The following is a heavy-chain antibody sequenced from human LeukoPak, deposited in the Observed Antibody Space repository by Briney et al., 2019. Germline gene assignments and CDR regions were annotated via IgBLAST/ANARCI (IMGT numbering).Heavy chain of an antibody. CDR1: GGSISSSSYY. Sequence: PSETLSLTCTVSGGSISSSSYYWGWIRQPPGKGLEWIGSIYYSGSTYYNPSLKSRVTISVDTSKNQFSLKLSSVTAADTAVYYCARPHSSGYYSPVVDYWGQGTLVTVSS. D-gene: IGHD3-22*01. CDR2: IYYSGST. V-gene: IGHV4-39*01. CDR3: ARPHSSGYYSPVVDY. J-gene: IGHJ4*02.